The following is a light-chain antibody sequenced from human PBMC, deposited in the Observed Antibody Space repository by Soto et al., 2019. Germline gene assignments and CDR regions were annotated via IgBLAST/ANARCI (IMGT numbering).Light chain of an antibody. CDR3: SSYANSNNRL. Sequence: QSVLTQPPSASGSPGQSVTISCTGTCSDIGGYNYVSWYQQHPGKAPKLMIYEVSKRPSGVPDRFSGSKSGNTASLTVSGLQAEDEADYYCSSYANSNNRLFGGGTQLTVL. J-gene: IGLJ3*02. CDR1: CSDIGGYNY. V-gene: IGLV2-8*01. CDR2: EVS.